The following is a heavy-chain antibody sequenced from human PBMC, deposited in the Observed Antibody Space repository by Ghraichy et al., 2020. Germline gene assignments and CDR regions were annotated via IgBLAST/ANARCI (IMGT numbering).Heavy chain of an antibody. CDR1: GYTFTTSA. D-gene: IGHD1-26*01. Sequence: ASVKVSCKASGYTFTTSAIHWVLQSPGQRLEWMGWINAGNGNTKYSQKFQGRVTITRDTSASTAYMELSSLRSEDTAVYYCARDSGSLPYYFDYWGQGTLVTVSS. CDR2: INAGNGNT. J-gene: IGHJ4*02. CDR3: ARDSGSLPYYFDY. V-gene: IGHV1-3*01.